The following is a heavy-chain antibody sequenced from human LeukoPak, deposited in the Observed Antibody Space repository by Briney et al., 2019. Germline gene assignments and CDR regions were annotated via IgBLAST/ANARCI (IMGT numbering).Heavy chain of an antibody. CDR1: GFTFSDHY. CDR3: ARRAGAYSHPYDY. CDR2: IRQDGGET. Sequence: QTGGSLRLSCAVSGFTFSDHYMGWIRQAPGKGLEWVANIRQDGGETYYVDSVKGRFTISRDNSKNTLYLQMNSLRAEDTAVYYCARRAGAYSHPYDYWGQGTLVTVSS. J-gene: IGHJ4*02. D-gene: IGHD4/OR15-4a*01. V-gene: IGHV3-7*03.